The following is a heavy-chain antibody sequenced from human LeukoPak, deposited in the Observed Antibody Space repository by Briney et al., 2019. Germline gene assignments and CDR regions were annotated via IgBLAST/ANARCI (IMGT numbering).Heavy chain of an antibody. CDR2: INPNIGDT. V-gene: IGHV1-2*02. J-gene: IGHJ6*03. Sequence: EASVKVSCKASGYTFTSYGISWVRQAPGQGLEWMGWINPNIGDTKYAQKFQGRVTMTRDTSIRAAYMELSSLRSDDTAVYWCARVRGPWFGESYYYYMDVWGKGTTVTVSS. CDR3: ARVRGPWFGESYYYYMDV. CDR1: GYTFTSYG. D-gene: IGHD3-10*01.